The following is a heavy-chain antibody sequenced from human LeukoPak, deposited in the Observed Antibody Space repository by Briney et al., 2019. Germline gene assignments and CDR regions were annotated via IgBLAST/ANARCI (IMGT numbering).Heavy chain of an antibody. D-gene: IGHD3-22*01. J-gene: IGHJ4*02. V-gene: IGHV3-48*03. CDR2: ISSSGSTI. CDR1: GFAFSRSG. CDR3: ARGGYYYDSSGYYHEGNFDY. Sequence: PGGSLRLSCAASGFAFSRSGMHWVRQAPGKGLEWVSYISSSGSTIYYADSVKGRFTISRDNAKNSLYLQMNSLRAEDTAVYYCARGGYYYDSSGYYHEGNFDYWGQGTLVTVSS.